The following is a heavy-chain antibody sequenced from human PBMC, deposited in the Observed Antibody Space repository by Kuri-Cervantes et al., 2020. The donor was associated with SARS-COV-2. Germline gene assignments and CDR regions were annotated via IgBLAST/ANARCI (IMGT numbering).Heavy chain of an antibody. V-gene: IGHV3-23*01. D-gene: IGHD6-13*01. CDR1: GFTFSSYA. J-gene: IGHJ4*02. CDR3: AKTLRVYSSSPFDY. Sequence: GGSLRLSCAASGFTFSSYAMSWVRQAPGKGLEWVSAISGSGGSTYYADSVKGRFTISRDNSKNTLYLQMNGLRAKDTAVYYCAKTLRVYSSSPFDYWGQGTLVTVSS. CDR2: ISGSGGST.